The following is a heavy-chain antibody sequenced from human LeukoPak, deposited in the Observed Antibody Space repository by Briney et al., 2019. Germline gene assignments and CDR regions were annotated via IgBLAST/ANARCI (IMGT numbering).Heavy chain of an antibody. CDR1: GGSISSSSYY. Sequence: SETLSLTCTVSGGSISSSSYYWGWIRQPPGKGLEWIGIIYYSGSTYYNPSLKSRVTVSVNKSKNQVFLKLSSVTAADTAVYYCARGGFLEWLLLGDYWGQGTLVSVSS. CDR2: IYYSGST. V-gene: IGHV4-39*07. J-gene: IGHJ4*02. D-gene: IGHD3-3*01. CDR3: ARGGFLEWLLLGDY.